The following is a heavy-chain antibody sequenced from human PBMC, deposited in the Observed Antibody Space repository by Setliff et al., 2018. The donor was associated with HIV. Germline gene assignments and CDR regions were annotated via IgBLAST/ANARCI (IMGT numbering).Heavy chain of an antibody. J-gene: IGHJ4*02. CDR3: ARGRGVIKEKPFDE. CDR2: IHYSGST. D-gene: IGHD3-10*01. V-gene: IGHV4-59*11. Sequence: LSLTCTVSGGSISSHYWSWIRQPPLKGLEWIGYIHYSGSTNYNPSLKSRVTISVDMSKNQFSLRLSSVTAADTAVYYCARGRGVIKEKPFDEWGQGALVTVSS. CDR1: GGSISSHY.